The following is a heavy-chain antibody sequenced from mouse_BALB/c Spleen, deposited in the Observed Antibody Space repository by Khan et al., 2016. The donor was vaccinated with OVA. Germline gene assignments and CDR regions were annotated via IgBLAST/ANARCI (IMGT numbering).Heavy chain of an antibody. CDR3: AKFYYGGVSNWYFDF. CDR1: GFSLTNYG. V-gene: IGHV2-3*01. Sequence: QVQLKESGPGLVAPSQSLSITCTVSGFSLTNYGVSWVRQPPGKGLEWLGVVWGDGNTNYHSAPRSRLSISKDNSKSQVFLKLKSLQTDDTATYYGAKFYYGGVSNWYFDFWGAGTTVTVSS. J-gene: IGHJ1*01. CDR2: VWGDGNT. D-gene: IGHD1-1*02.